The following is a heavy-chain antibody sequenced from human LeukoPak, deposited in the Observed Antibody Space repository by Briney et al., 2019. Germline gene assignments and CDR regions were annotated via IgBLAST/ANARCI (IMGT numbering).Heavy chain of an antibody. CDR3: ARGLSGSGSYYNGDDAFDI. Sequence: GASVKVSCKASGYILSTKTINWMRQAPGQGLEWMGRINPNSGGTNYAQKFQGRVTMTRDTSISTAYMELSRLRSDDTAVYYCARGLSGSGSYYNGDDAFDIWGQGTMVTVSS. J-gene: IGHJ3*02. V-gene: IGHV1-2*06. D-gene: IGHD3-10*01. CDR2: INPNSGGT. CDR1: GYILSTKT.